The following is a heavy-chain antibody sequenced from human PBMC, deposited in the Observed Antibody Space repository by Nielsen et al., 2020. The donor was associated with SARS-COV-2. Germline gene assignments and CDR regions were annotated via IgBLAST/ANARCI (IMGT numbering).Heavy chain of an antibody. CDR2: ISAYNGNT. CDR3: ARDRYYCSGGSCPKVGWFDP. D-gene: IGHD2-15*01. Sequence: WVRQAPGQGLEWMGWISAYNGNTNYAQKLQGRVTMTTDTSTSTDYMELRSLRSDDTAVYYCARDRYYCSGGSCPKVGWFDPWGQGTLVTVSS. J-gene: IGHJ5*02. V-gene: IGHV1-18*01.